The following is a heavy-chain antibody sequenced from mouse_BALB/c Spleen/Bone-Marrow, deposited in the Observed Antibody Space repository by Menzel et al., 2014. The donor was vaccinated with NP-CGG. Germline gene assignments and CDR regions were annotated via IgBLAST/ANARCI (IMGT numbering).Heavy chain of an antibody. J-gene: IGHJ4*01. CDR2: IDPYNGGT. CDR1: GYAFTSYN. V-gene: IGHV1S135*01. Sequence: LVESGPELVKPGASVKVSCKASGYAFTSYNMYWVKQSPGKSLEWIGYIDPYNGGTSYNQKFKGKATLTVDKSSSTAYMHLNSLTSEDSAVYYCARSILGAMDYWGQGTSVTVSS. D-gene: IGHD4-1*01. CDR3: ARSILGAMDY.